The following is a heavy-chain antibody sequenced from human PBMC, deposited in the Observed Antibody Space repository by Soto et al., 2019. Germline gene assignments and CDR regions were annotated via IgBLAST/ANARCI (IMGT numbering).Heavy chain of an antibody. V-gene: IGHV4-30-4*01. D-gene: IGHD2-21*02. Sequence: SESLSLTCTVSGGSISSGDYYWSWIRQPPGKGLEWIGYIYYSGSTYYNPSLKSRVTISVDTSKNQFSLKLSSVTAADTAVYYCASLVVTAHNWFDPWGQGTLVTVSS. CDR3: ASLVVTAHNWFDP. J-gene: IGHJ5*02. CDR2: IYYSGST. CDR1: GGSISSGDYY.